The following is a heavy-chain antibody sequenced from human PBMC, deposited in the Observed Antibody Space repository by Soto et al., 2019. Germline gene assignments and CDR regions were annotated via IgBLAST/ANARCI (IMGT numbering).Heavy chain of an antibody. CDR1: GYTLTELS. V-gene: IGHV1-24*01. J-gene: IGHJ3*02. D-gene: IGHD3-10*01. Sequence: GASVKVSCKVSGYTLTELSMHWVRQATGKGLEWMGGFDPEDGETIYAQKFQGRVTMTEDTSTDTAYMELSSLRSEDTAVYYCATARPGLLWFGELSAFDIWGQGTMVTVSS. CDR2: FDPEDGET. CDR3: ATARPGLLWFGELSAFDI.